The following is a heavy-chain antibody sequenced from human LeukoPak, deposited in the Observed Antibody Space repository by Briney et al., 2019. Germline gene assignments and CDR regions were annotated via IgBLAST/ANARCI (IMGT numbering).Heavy chain of an antibody. D-gene: IGHD3-3*01. CDR3: ARDGDYDFWSGYYDYYYGMDV. CDR2: IKQDGSEK. Sequence: QPGGSLRLSCAASGFTFSSYWMSWVRQAPGKGLEWVANIKQDGSEKYYVDSVKGRFTISRDNAKNSLYLQMSSLRAEDTAVYYCARDGDYDFWSGYYDYYYGMDVWGQGTTVTVSS. J-gene: IGHJ6*01. CDR1: GFTFSSYW. V-gene: IGHV3-7*01.